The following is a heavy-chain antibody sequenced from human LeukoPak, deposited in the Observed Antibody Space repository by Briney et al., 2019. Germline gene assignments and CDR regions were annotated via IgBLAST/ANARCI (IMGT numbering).Heavy chain of an antibody. Sequence: PGGSLRLSCAASGFTFSTYTMNWVRQAPGKGLEWVSSISSRSSYIYYADSVKGRFTISRDNAKNSLYLQMNSLRAEDTGVYYCAKDLSSGSRRAYWGQGTLVTVSS. J-gene: IGHJ4*02. CDR1: GFTFSTYT. V-gene: IGHV3-21*01. CDR2: ISSRSSYI. D-gene: IGHD6-19*01. CDR3: AKDLSSGSRRAY.